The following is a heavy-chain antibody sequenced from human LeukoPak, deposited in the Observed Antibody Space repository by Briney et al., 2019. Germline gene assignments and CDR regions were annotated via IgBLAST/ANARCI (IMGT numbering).Heavy chain of an antibody. D-gene: IGHD1-14*01. J-gene: IGHJ6*03. Sequence: GGSLRLSCAASGFTFSASAMHWVRQASGKGLEWVGRIRSKPNSYATAYAASVKGRFTISRDDSDDMAYLQMNNLRAEDTAVYYCARAQQYNLSLPPKYYYYMDVWGRGTTVTVSS. CDR3: ARAQQYNLSLPPKYYYYMDV. V-gene: IGHV3-73*01. CDR1: GFTFSASA. CDR2: IRSKPNSYAT.